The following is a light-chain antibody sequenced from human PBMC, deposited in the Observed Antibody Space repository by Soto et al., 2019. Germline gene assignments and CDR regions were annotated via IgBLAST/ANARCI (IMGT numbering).Light chain of an antibody. CDR2: AAS. CDR3: QQSYSTPIT. V-gene: IGKV1-39*01. Sequence: DIKMTQSPSSLSASVGDRVTMNCRASQSISSYLNWYQQKPGKAPKIMIYAASSLQSGVPSRFSGSRSGTDFTLTISSLQPEDVATYYCQQSYSTPITLGQGTRLEI. CDR1: QSISSY. J-gene: IGKJ5*01.